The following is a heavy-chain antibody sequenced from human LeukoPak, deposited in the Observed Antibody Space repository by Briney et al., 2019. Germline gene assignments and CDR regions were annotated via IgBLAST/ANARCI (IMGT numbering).Heavy chain of an antibody. V-gene: IGHV4-34*01. CDR3: ARDRNQFDY. J-gene: IGHJ4*02. CDR1: GGSFSGYY. D-gene: IGHD1-14*01. Sequence: PSETLSLTCAVDGGSFSGYYWGWIRQPPGKGLEWIGEINHSGSTNYNPTLRGGVTISGDTSKDQLSRKRSAVTAADTAVYYCARDRNQFDYWGQGTLVTVSS. CDR2: INHSGST.